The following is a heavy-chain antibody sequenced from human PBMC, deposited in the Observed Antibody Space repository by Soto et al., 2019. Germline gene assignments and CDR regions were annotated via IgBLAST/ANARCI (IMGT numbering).Heavy chain of an antibody. CDR2: ISYDGNSK. CDR1: GFTFSSYA. V-gene: IGHV3-30*04. Sequence: QVQLVESGGNMVQPGGSLRLSCAVSGFTFSSYAMNWVRQAPGKGLEWVAVISYDGNSKYYAESVKGRFTFSRDNSKNTLYLQMDSLTVDDTAVYYCARARGTAMAVHWFFDLWGRGTLVTVSS. D-gene: IGHD5-18*01. J-gene: IGHJ2*01. CDR3: ARARGTAMAVHWFFDL.